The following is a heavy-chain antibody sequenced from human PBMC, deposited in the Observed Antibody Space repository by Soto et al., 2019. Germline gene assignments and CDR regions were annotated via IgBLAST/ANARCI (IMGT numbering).Heavy chain of an antibody. CDR2: MNPNSGNT. V-gene: IGHV1-8*01. CDR3: ASNSGYENYYYYYMGV. CDR1: GYTFTSYY. D-gene: IGHD5-12*01. J-gene: IGHJ6*03. Sequence: ASVKVSCKASGYTFTSYYINWVRQATGQGLEWMGWMNPNSGNTGYAQKYQGRVTMTRNTSISTAYMELSSLRSEDTDVYYCASNSGYENYYYYYMGVWGKGTTVTVSS.